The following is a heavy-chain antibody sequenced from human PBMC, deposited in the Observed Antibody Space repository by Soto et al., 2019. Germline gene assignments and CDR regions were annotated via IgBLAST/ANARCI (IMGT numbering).Heavy chain of an antibody. CDR1: GGSISAYY. Sequence: SETLSLNCTVSGGSISAYYWSWIRQPPGKGLEWIGYIYSSGSTNYNPSLKSRVTISLDSSKNQFSLRLTSMTAADTALYFCARVRCNSSTCSSKNTFDIWGQGTMVTVS. J-gene: IGHJ3*02. CDR2: IYSSGST. D-gene: IGHD2-2*01. CDR3: ARVRCNSSTCSSKNTFDI. V-gene: IGHV4-59*01.